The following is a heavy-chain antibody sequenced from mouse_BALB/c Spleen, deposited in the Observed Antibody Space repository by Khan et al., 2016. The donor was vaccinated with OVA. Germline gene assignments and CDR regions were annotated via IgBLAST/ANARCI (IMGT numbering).Heavy chain of an antibody. Sequence: EVELVESGGDLVKPGGSLKLSCAASGFTFSTYGMSWVRQTPDKRLEWVATVSTGGGYTYYPDSVKGRFTISRDHAKKTLYLQMSGLKSEDTAMFYWTRLAYYYDSEGFAYWGQGTLVTVAA. V-gene: IGHV5-6*01. J-gene: IGHJ3*01. D-gene: IGHD1-1*01. CDR2: VSTGGGYT. CDR3: TRLAYYYDSEGFAY. CDR1: GFTFSTYG.